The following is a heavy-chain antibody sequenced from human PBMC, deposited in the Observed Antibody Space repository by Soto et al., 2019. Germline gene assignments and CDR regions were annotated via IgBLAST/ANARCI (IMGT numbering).Heavy chain of an antibody. CDR3: TKDEGYCSSISCNDAFDY. D-gene: IGHD2-2*01. Sequence: EVQLVESGGGLVQPGRSLRLSCAASGFTFVDHGMHWVRQAPGQGLEWISGISWDGTYTGYADSVKGRFTISRDKAKKSLYLQMNSLRVEDTALYYCTKDEGYCSSISCNDAFDYWGLGTMVTVS. J-gene: IGHJ3*01. V-gene: IGHV3-9*01. CDR2: ISWDGTYT. CDR1: GFTFVDHG.